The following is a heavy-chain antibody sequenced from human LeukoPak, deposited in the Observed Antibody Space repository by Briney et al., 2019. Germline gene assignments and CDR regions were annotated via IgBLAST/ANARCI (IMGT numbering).Heavy chain of an antibody. V-gene: IGHV3-21*01. CDR3: AREGDGYNSPIDY. D-gene: IGHD5-24*01. Sequence: GGSLRLSCATSGFTLSTYSLNWVRQAPGKGLEWVSSISSSSLYIYYADSVKGRFTISRDNAKNSLFLQMNSLRAEDTAVYYCAREGDGYNSPIDYWGQGTLVTVSS. CDR1: GFTLSTYS. CDR2: ISSSSLYI. J-gene: IGHJ4*02.